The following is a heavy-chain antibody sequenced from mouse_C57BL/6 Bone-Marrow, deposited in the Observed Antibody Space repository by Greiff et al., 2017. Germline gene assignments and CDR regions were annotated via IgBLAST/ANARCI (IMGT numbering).Heavy chain of an antibody. CDR3: ARHDLITDYYAMDY. Sequence: EVKLVESGGDLVKPGGSLKLSCAASGFTFSSYGMSWVRQTPDKRLEWVATISSGGSYTYYPDRVKGRFTISRDNAKNTLYLQMSSLKSEDTAMYYCARHDLITDYYAMDYWGQGTSVTVSS. J-gene: IGHJ4*01. CDR1: GFTFSSYG. D-gene: IGHD2-4*01. V-gene: IGHV5-6*02. CDR2: ISSGGSYT.